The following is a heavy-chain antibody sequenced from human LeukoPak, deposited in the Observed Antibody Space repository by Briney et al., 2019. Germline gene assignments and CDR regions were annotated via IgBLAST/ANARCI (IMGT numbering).Heavy chain of an antibody. CDR1: GFTFSSYA. CDR3: AKDRSDSSNYYCFDY. Sequence: GRSLRLSCAASGFTFSSYAMHWVRQAPGKGLEWVAVISYDGSNKYYADSVKGRFTISRDNSKNTLYIQMDSLRAEDTAVYFCAKDRSDSSNYYCFDYWGQGALVTVSS. J-gene: IGHJ4*02. CDR2: ISYDGSNK. D-gene: IGHD6-13*01. V-gene: IGHV3-30-3*01.